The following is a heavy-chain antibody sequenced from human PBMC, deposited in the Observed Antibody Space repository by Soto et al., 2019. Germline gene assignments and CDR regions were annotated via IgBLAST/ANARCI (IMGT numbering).Heavy chain of an antibody. CDR1: GFTFSSYP. D-gene: IGHD4-4*01. CDR2: ISGTSDMT. CDR3: AKYRWGATTVTSIN. V-gene: IGHV3-23*01. J-gene: IGHJ1*01. Sequence: PGGSLRLSCVGSGFTFSSYPMNWVRQAPGKGLEWVSAISGTSDMTYYASSVTGRFTISRDNSKNTLYLQVSSLRVEDTAIYYCAKYRWGATTVTSINWGRGTLVTVS.